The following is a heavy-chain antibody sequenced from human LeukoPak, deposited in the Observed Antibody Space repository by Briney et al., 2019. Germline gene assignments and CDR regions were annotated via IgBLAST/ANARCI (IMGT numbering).Heavy chain of an antibody. V-gene: IGHV3-23*01. CDR3: AKAELRYFDWLPGNLDY. CDR1: GFTFSSYA. CDR2: ISGSGGST. D-gene: IGHD3-9*01. J-gene: IGHJ4*02. Sequence: GGSLRLSCAASGFTFSSYAMSWVRQAPGKGLEWVSAISGSGGSTYYADSVKGRFTISRDNSKNTLYLQMNSLRAEDTAVYYCAKAELRYFDWLPGNLDYWGQGTLVTVSS.